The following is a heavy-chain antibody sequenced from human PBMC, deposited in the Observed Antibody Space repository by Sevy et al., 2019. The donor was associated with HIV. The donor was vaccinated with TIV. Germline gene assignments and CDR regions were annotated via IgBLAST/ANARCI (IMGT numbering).Heavy chain of an antibody. V-gene: IGHV3-48*02. Sequence: GGSLRLSCAASGFTFSSYSMNWVRQAPGKGLEWVSYISSSSSTIYYADSVKGRFTTSRDNAKNSLYLQMNSLRDEDTAVYYCARDSTLDSSGWYDWFDPWGQGTLVTVSS. J-gene: IGHJ5*02. CDR1: GFTFSSYS. D-gene: IGHD6-19*01. CDR2: ISSSSSTI. CDR3: ARDSTLDSSGWYDWFDP.